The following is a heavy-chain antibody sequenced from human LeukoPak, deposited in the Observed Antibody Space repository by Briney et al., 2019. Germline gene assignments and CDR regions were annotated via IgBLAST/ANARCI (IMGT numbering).Heavy chain of an antibody. CDR2: INNDGSST. CDR1: GFTVSGSW. D-gene: IGHD2-8*01. J-gene: IGHJ4*02. V-gene: IGHV3-74*01. CDR3: ARAGPNWRIDY. Sequence: GGSLRVSCAASGFTVSGSWIHWVRQAPGKGLLWVSLINNDGSSTTYADSVKGRFTISRDNAKNTLYLQMNSLRVDDTAMYYCARAGPNWRIDYWGQGTLVTVSS.